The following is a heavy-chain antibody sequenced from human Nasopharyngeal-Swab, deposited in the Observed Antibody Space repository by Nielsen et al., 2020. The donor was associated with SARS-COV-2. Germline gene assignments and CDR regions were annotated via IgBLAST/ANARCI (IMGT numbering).Heavy chain of an antibody. D-gene: IGHD6-6*01. J-gene: IGHJ5*02. CDR3: ARGARVQLVRTGWFDP. CDR1: GGSNSSSSYY. V-gene: IGHV4-39*01. Sequence: SETLSLTCTVSGGSNSSSSYYWGWIRQPPGKGLEWIGSIYYSGSTYYNPSLKSRVTISVDTSKNQFSLKLSSVTAADTAVYYCARGARVQLVRTGWFDPWGQGTLVTVSS. CDR2: IYYSGST.